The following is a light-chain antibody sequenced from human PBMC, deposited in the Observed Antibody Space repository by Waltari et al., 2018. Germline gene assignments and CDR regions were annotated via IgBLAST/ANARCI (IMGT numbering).Light chain of an antibody. J-gene: IGKJ1*01. CDR3: QQYMNWPRT. Sequence: TQSPATLSVSPGERATLSCRASQNVYTNLAWYQQKPGQAPRLLIYGASTRATDIPARFSGSGSGTEFTLTISSLESEDFAIFYCQQYMNWPRTFGQGTKVEIK. V-gene: IGKV3-15*01. CDR2: GAS. CDR1: QNVYTN.